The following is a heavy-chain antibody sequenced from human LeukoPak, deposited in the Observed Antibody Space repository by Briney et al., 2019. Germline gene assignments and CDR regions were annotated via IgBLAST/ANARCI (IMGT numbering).Heavy chain of an antibody. CDR3: ARDIGGSYSAIDY. V-gene: IGHV3-21*05. CDR2: ISGSGSDI. Sequence: GGSLRLSCAGSGFTFSFYSLNWVRQAPGRGLEWVSFISGSGSDIFYADSVKGRFTISRDNAKNSVSLQMDSLRGDDTAVYYCARDIGGSYSAIDYWGQGTLVTVSS. J-gene: IGHJ4*02. D-gene: IGHD1-26*01. CDR1: GFTFSFYS.